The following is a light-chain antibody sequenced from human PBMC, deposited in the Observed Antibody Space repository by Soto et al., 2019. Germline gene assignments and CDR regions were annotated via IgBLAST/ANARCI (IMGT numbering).Light chain of an antibody. CDR1: QSVSSY. J-gene: IGKJ4*01. CDR2: DAS. CDR3: RQYNTFPLT. Sequence: EIVLTQSPATLSLSPGERATLSCRASQSVSSYLAWYQQKPGQAPRLLIYDASNRATGIPARFSGSGSGTDFTLTISSLEPEDFAVYYCRQYNTFPLTFGGGTKVEIK. V-gene: IGKV3-11*01.